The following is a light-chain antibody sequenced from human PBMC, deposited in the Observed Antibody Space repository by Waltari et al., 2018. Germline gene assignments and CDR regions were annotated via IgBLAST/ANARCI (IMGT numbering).Light chain of an antibody. CDR2: DVS. CDR3: CSYAGNYVWV. CDR1: SSDIGRSDI. V-gene: IGLV2-23*02. Sequence: QSALTQPAAVSGSPGQSVTISCTGASSDIGRSDIVSWYQHHPGNAPKLVISDVSKRPSGVSDRFSGSKSSDTASLTISGLQFEDEADYYCCSYAGNYVWVFGGGTRLTVL. J-gene: IGLJ3*02.